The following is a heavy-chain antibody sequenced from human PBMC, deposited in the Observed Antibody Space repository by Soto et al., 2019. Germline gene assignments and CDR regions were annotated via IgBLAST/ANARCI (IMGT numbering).Heavy chain of an antibody. CDR2: ISYDGSNK. D-gene: IGHD6-6*01. Sequence: QVQLVESGGGVVQPGRSLRLSCAASGFTFSSYGMHWVRQAPGKGLEWVAVISYDGSNKYYADSVKGRFTISRDNSKNTLYLQMNSLRAEDTAVYYCAKAPEYSSSSISYWGQGTLVTVSS. CDR3: AKAPEYSSSSISY. CDR1: GFTFSSYG. V-gene: IGHV3-30*18. J-gene: IGHJ4*02.